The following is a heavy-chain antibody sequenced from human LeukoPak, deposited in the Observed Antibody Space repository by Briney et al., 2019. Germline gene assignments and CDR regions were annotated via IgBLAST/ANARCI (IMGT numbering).Heavy chain of an antibody. D-gene: IGHD4-17*01. CDR1: GFTVSSNY. J-gene: IGHJ3*02. CDR3: ASIWTTPDAFDI. V-gene: IGHV3-66*01. Sequence: GGSLRLSCAASGFTVSSNYMSWVRQAPGKGLEWVSVIYSGGSTYYADSVKGRFTISRDNSKNTLYLQMNSLRAEDTAVYYCASIWTTPDAFDIWGQGTMVTVPS. CDR2: IYSGGST.